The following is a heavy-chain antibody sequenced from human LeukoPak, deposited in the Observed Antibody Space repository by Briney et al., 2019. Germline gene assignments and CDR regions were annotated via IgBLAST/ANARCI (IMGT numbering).Heavy chain of an antibody. CDR3: ARGTTPGYSGHGGALDAFDI. CDR1: GGSFSGYY. D-gene: IGHD5-12*01. J-gene: IGHJ3*02. V-gene: IGHV4-34*01. Sequence: PSETLSLTCAVYGGSFSGYYWSWIRQPPGKGLEWIGEINHSGSTNYNPSLKRRVTISVDTSKNQFSLKLSSVTAADTAVYYCARGTTPGYSGHGGALDAFDIWGLGTVVTVSS. CDR2: INHSGST.